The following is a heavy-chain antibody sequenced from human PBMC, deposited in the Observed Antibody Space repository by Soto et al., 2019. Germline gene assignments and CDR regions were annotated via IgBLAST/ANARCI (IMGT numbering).Heavy chain of an antibody. J-gene: IGHJ6*02. CDR1: GDSFTSYG. CDR2: IDPSYSYT. D-gene: IGHD6-6*01. Sequence: LVESVTISCKVSGDSFTSYGIIWVRQMPGKGLEWMGRIDPSYSYTNYSPSFQGHVTISADNSISTAYLQWSSLKASDTAMYYCARLVKSSSQYYYYYGMDVWGQGTTVTVSS. CDR3: ARLVKSSSQYYYYYGMDV. V-gene: IGHV5-10-1*01.